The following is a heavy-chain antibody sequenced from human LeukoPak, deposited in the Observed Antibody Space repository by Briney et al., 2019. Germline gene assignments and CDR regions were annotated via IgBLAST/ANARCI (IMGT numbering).Heavy chain of an antibody. CDR3: ARSVNWFDP. J-gene: IGHJ5*02. CDR2: INSNSEGE. V-gene: IGHV1-2*06. D-gene: IGHD2-8*01. Sequence: GASVKVSCKASGYTFTDHYIHWVRQAPGQGLEWMGQINSNSEGEKYAPKFQGRVTMTRNTSISTAYMELSSLRSEDTAVYYCARSVNWFDPWGQGTLVTVSS. CDR1: GYTFTDHY.